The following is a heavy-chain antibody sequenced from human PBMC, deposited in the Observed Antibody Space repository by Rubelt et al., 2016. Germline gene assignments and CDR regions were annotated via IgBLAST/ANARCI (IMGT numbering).Heavy chain of an antibody. CDR2: ISWDDDK. D-gene: IGHD6-13*01. CDR1: GYSLSTSGVG. J-gene: IGHJ5*02. V-gene: IGHV2-5*02. CDR3: AHFDSPGIAAPS. Sequence: QITLKESSPTLVKPTQTLTLTCTFSGYSLSTSGVGVGWIRQPPGKALEWLALISWDDDKRYRPSLKSRLNINKGTSKNQVVLTMTNMDPVETATYDCAHFDSPGIAAPSWGQGTPVTVSS.